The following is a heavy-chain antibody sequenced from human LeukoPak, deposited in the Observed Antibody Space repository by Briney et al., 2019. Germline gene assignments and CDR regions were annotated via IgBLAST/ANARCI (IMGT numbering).Heavy chain of an antibody. CDR3: ARGDGYNQI. D-gene: IGHD5-24*01. CDR1: GFTFSNYA. Sequence: GGSLRLSCAASGFTFSNYAMNWVRKAPGKGLEWVSGISGSGGSTFYADSVKGRFTISRDNSKNSLYLQMNSLRAEDTAVYYCARGDGYNQIWGQGTLVTVSS. CDR2: ISGSGGST. V-gene: IGHV3-23*01. J-gene: IGHJ4*02.